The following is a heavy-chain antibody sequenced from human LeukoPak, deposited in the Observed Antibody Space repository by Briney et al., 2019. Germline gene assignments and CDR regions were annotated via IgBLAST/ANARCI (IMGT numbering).Heavy chain of an antibody. CDR3: ARKGKALSSSWYGDY. CDR2: IIPIFGTA. CDR1: GGTFSSYA. Sequence: VASVKVSCKASGGTFSSYAISWVRQAPGQGLEWMGGIIPIFGTANYAQKFQGRVTITADESTSTAYMELSSLRSEDTAVYYCARKGKALSSSWYGDYWGQGTLVTVSS. J-gene: IGHJ4*02. D-gene: IGHD6-13*01. V-gene: IGHV1-69*13.